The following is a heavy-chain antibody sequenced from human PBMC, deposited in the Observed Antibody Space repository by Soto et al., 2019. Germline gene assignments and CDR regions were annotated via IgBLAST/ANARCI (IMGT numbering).Heavy chain of an antibody. D-gene: IGHD6-13*01. J-gene: IGHJ5*02. Sequence: PSETLSLTCTVSGGSISSYYWTWIRQPPGKGLEWIGYIYYSGSTNYNPSLKSRVTISVDTSKNQFSLKLSSVTAADTAVYYCARHSGGRAAAGRNWFDPWGQGTLVTVSS. CDR2: IYYSGST. V-gene: IGHV4-59*08. CDR1: GGSISSYY. CDR3: ARHSGGRAAAGRNWFDP.